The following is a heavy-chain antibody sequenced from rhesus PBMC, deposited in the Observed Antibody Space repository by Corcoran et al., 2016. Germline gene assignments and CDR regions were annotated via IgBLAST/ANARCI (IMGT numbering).Heavy chain of an antibody. CDR1: GGSISASYR. CDR3: AGEGGITIFGLVISCGLDS. Sequence: QVQLQESGPGVVKPSETLSLTCAVSGGSISASYRWSWIRQPPGKGLELIGYIYGSSTSTNYNPPHKSRVTFSKDRSKNQFSLKLSYVTAAETVVYYCAGEGGITIFGLVISCGLDSWGQGVVVTVSS. D-gene: IGHD3-3*01. J-gene: IGHJ6*01. CDR2: IYGSSTST. V-gene: IGHV4S10*01.